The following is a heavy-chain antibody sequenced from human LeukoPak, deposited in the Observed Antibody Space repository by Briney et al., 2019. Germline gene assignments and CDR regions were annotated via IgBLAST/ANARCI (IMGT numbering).Heavy chain of an antibody. D-gene: IGHD4-11*01. CDR3: ARGEGSNYYYYMDV. CDR2: INSDGSST. Sequence: GGSLRLSCAASGFTFSSYWMHWVRQAPGHGLVWVSRINSDGSSTSYADSVKGRFTISRDNAKDTLYLQMNSLRAEDTAVYYCARGEGSNYYYYMDVWGKGTTVTVSS. J-gene: IGHJ6*03. V-gene: IGHV3-74*01. CDR1: GFTFSSYW.